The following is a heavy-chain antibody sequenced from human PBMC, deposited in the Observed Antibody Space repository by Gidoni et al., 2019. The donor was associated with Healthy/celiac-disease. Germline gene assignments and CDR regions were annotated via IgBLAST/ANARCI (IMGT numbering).Heavy chain of an antibody. CDR1: GGSISSSSYY. V-gene: IGHV4-39*01. CDR2: IYYSGST. Sequence: QLQLQESGPGLVKPSETLSLTCTVSGGSISSSSYYWGWIRQPPGKGLEWIGRIYYSGSTYYNPSLKSRVTISVDTSKNQFSLKLSSVTAADTAVYYCARPREGGYCSGGSCYEVWFDPWGQGTLVTVSS. D-gene: IGHD2-15*01. CDR3: ARPREGGYCSGGSCYEVWFDP. J-gene: IGHJ5*02.